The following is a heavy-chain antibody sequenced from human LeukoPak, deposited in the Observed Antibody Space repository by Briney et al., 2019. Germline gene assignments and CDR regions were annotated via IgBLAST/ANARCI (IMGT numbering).Heavy chain of an antibody. D-gene: IGHD3-3*01. Sequence: PSETLSLTCTVSGGSISSYYWSWIRQPPGKGLEWIGYIYYSGSTNYNPSLKSRVTISVDTSKNQFSLKLSSVTAADTAVYYCARQGDFWSEGWFDPWAREPWSPSPQ. V-gene: IGHV4-59*08. J-gene: IGHJ5*02. CDR3: ARQGDFWSEGWFDP. CDR2: IYYSGST. CDR1: GGSISSYY.